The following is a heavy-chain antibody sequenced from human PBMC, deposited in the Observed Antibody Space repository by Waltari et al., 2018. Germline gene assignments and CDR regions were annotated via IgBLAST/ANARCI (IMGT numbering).Heavy chain of an antibody. V-gene: IGHV4-30-4*08. CDR3: ARAPKGPEDAFDI. CDR1: GGSISSGDYY. Sequence: QVQLQESGPGLVKPSQTLSLTCTVSGGSISSGDYYWSWIRQPPGKGLEWIGYIYYSGSTYSTPSLKSRVTISVDTSKNQFSLKLSSVTAADTAVYYCARAPKGPEDAFDIWGQGTMVTVSS. CDR2: IYYSGST. J-gene: IGHJ3*02.